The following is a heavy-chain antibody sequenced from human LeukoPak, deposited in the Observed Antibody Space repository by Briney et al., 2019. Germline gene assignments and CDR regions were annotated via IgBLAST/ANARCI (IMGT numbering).Heavy chain of an antibody. CDR1: GYTFTSYD. V-gene: IGHV1-8*01. CDR2: MNPNSGNT. CDR3: ATDLTGRDEGSDWFDP. Sequence: ASVKVSCKASGYTFTSYDINWVRQATGQGLEWMGWMNPNSGNTGYAQKLQGRVTMTTDTSTSTAYMELSSLRSEDTAVYYCATDLTGRDEGSDWFDPWGQGTLVTVSS. J-gene: IGHJ5*02.